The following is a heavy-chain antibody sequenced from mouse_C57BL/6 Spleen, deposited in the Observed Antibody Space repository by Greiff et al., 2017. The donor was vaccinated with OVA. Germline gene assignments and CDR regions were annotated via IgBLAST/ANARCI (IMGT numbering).Heavy chain of an antibody. CDR3: ARRSKDY. V-gene: IGHV5-17*01. CDR1: GFTFSDYG. J-gene: IGHJ2*01. CDR2: ISSGSSTI. D-gene: IGHD1-1*01. Sequence: EVMLVESGGGLVKPGGSLKLSCAASGFTFSDYGMHRVRQAPEKGLEWVAYISSGSSTIYYADTVKGRFTISRDNAKNTLFLQMTSLRSEDTAMYYCARRSKDYWGQGTTRTVSS.